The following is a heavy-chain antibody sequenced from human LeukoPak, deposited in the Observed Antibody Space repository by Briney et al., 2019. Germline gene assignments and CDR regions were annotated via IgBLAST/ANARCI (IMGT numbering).Heavy chain of an antibody. V-gene: IGHV4-31*03. D-gene: IGHD1-1*01. J-gene: IGHJ3*02. CDR2: IYYSGST. CDR1: GGSISSGGYY. Sequence: PSQTLSLTCTVSGGSISSGGYYWSWIRQHPGKGLEWIGYIYYSGSTNYNPSLKSRVTISVDTSKNQFSLKLSSVTAADTAVYYCARLTTRMSRGTTAFDAFDIWGQGTMVTVSS. CDR3: ARLTTRMSRGTTAFDAFDI.